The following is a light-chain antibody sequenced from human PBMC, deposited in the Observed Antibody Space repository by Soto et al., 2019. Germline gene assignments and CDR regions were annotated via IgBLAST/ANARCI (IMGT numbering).Light chain of an antibody. CDR3: QQYNIWPLWT. V-gene: IGKV1-9*01. CDR1: QGIINY. J-gene: IGKJ1*01. CDR2: GAS. Sequence: SASMRDRVTITCRASQGIINYLAWYQQKPGKAPKLLIYGASTLQGGVPSRFSGSGSGTDFTLTVSSLQSEDFAVYFCQQYNIWPLWTFGQGTKVDIK.